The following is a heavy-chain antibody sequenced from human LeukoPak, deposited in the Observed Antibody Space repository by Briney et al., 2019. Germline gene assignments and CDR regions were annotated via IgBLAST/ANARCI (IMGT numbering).Heavy chain of an antibody. CDR2: IGTAGDT. CDR3: ARAPGATSEYYYYYGMDV. CDR1: GFTFSSYD. Sequence: GGSLRLSCAASGFTFSSYDMHWVRQATGKGLEWVSAIGTAGDTYYPGSVKGRFTISRENAKNSLYLQMNSLRAGDTAVHYCARAPGATSEYYYYYGMDVWGQGTTVTVSS. D-gene: IGHD1-26*01. V-gene: IGHV3-13*01. J-gene: IGHJ6*02.